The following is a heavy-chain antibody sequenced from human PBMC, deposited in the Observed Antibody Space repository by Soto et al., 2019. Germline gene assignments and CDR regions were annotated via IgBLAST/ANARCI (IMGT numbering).Heavy chain of an antibody. CDR3: ARIGYCSGGSCYESGSIDY. J-gene: IGHJ4*02. Sequence: ASVKVSCKASGYTFTSYGISWVRQAPGQGLEWMGWISAYNGNTNYAQKLQGRVTMTTDTSTSTAYMELRSLRSDDTAVYYCARIGYCSGGSCYESGSIDYWGQGALVTVSS. CDR1: GYTFTSYG. D-gene: IGHD2-15*01. V-gene: IGHV1-18*01. CDR2: ISAYNGNT.